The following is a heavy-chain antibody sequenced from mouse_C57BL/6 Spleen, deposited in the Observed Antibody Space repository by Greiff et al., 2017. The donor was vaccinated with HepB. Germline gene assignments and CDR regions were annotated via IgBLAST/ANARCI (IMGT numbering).Heavy chain of an antibody. CDR1: GYTFPNYW. J-gene: IGHJ4*01. D-gene: IGHD6-1*01. V-gene: IGHV1-63*01. Sequence: VQLQQSGAELVRPGTSVKMSCKASGYTFPNYWIGWAKPRPGHGLEWIGDIYPGGGYTNYNEKFKGKATLTADKSSSTAYMQFSSLTSEDSAIYYCARGQNAMDYWGQGTSVTVSS. CDR3: ARGQNAMDY. CDR2: IYPGGGYT.